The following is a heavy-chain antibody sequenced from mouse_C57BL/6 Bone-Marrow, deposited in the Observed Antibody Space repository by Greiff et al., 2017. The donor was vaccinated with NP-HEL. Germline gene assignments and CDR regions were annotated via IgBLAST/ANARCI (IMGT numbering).Heavy chain of an antibody. CDR3: ARKDSNYVGFAY. CDR1: GYTFTSYW. CDR2: IDPNSGGT. J-gene: IGHJ3*01. V-gene: IGHV1-72*01. D-gene: IGHD2-5*01. Sequence: QVQLQQPGAELVKPGASVKLSCKASGYTFTSYWMHWVKQRPGRGLEWIGRIDPNSGGTKYNEKFKSKATLTVDKPSSTAYMQLSSLTSEDSAVYDCARKDSNYVGFAYWGQGTLVTVSA.